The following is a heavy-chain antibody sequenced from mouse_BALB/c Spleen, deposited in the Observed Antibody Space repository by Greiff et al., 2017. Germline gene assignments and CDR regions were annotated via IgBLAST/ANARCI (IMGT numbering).Heavy chain of an antibody. J-gene: IGHJ2*01. V-gene: IGHV3-2*02. CDR3: ARRGQDYGNFDY. D-gene: IGHD1-1*02. CDR1: GYSITSDYA. CDR2: ISYSGST. Sequence: DVKLQESGPGLVKPSQSLSLTCTVTGYSITSDYAWNWIRQFPGNKLEWMGYISYSGSTSYNPSLKSRISITRDTSKNQFFLQLNSVTTEDTATYYCARRGQDYGNFDYWGQGTTLTVSS.